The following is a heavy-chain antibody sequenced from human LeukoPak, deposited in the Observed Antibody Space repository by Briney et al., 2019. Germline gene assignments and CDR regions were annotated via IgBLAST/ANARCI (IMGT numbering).Heavy chain of an antibody. D-gene: IGHD3-10*01. CDR1: GGSISSGGYY. V-gene: IGHV4-31*03. J-gene: IGHJ3*02. Sequence: SETLSLTCTVSGGSISSGGYYWSWIRQHPGKGLEWIGYIYYSGSTYYNPSLKSRVTISVDTSKNQFSLKLSSVTAADTAVYYCARVRHYYYGSGSLNHDAFDIWGQGTMVTVSS. CDR2: IYYSGST. CDR3: ARVRHYYYGSGSLNHDAFDI.